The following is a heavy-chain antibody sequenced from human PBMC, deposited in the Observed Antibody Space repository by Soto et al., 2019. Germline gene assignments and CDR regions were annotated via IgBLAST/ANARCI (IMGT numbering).Heavy chain of an antibody. CDR2: IIPIFGTA. V-gene: IGHV1-69*01. Sequence: QVQLVQSGAEVKKPGSSVKVSCKASGGTFSSYAISWVRQAPGQGLEWMGGIIPIFGTANYAQKFQGRVTITAAEATSTAYVGLSSLRSEDTAVYYCARWNGADSYAMENYYYGMDVWGQGTTVTVSS. CDR3: ARWNGADSYAMENYYYGMDV. CDR1: GGTFSSYA. J-gene: IGHJ6*02. D-gene: IGHD5-18*01.